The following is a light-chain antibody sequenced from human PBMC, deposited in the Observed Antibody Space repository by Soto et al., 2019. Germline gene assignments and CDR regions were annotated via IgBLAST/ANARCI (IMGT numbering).Light chain of an antibody. CDR2: EVS. CDR3: SSYTTTSTQV. CDR1: SNDVGGYNY. V-gene: IGLV2-14*01. Sequence: QSALTQPASVSGSPGQSITISCTGTSNDVGGYNYVSWYQQHLGKAPKLMIYEVSNRPSGVSDRFSGSKSGNSASLTISGLQTEDEADYYCSSYTTTSTQVIGSGTKLTVL. J-gene: IGLJ1*01.